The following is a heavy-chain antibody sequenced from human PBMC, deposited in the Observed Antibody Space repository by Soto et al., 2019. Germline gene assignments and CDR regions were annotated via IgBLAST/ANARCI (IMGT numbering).Heavy chain of an antibody. CDR1: GYTFTSYD. Sequence: QVQLVQSGAEVKKPGASVKVSCKASGYTFTSYDINWVRQATGQGLEWMGWMNPNSGNTGYAQKFQGRVTMTRNTSISRAYMELSSLRSEDTAVYYCARGSYYYDFWSGPYPFDSWGQGTLVTVSS. J-gene: IGHJ4*02. D-gene: IGHD3-3*01. CDR2: MNPNSGNT. V-gene: IGHV1-8*01. CDR3: ARGSYYYDFWSGPYPFDS.